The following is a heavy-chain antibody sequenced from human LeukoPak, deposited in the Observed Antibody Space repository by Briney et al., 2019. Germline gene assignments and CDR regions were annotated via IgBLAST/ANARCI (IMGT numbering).Heavy chain of an antibody. CDR2: IRYDGSNK. CDR1: GFTFSSYG. V-gene: IGHV3-30*02. D-gene: IGHD4-11*01. CDR3: ARHGGTRVTLVEVFYFDY. Sequence: PGGSLRLSCAASGFTFSSYGMHWVRQAPGKGLEWVAFIRYDGSNKYYADSVKGRFTISRDNSKNTLYLQMNSLRAEDTAVYYCARHGGTRVTLVEVFYFDYWGQGTLVTVSS. J-gene: IGHJ4*02.